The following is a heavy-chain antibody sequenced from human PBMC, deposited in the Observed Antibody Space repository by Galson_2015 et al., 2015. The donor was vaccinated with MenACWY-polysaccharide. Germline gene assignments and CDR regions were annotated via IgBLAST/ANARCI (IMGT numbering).Heavy chain of an antibody. D-gene: IGHD2-2*02. CDR3: WVYCSSASCYTGIPS. CDR1: GFTFSRYW. Sequence: SLRLSCAASGFTFSRYWMHWVRQAPGKGLVWVSLINSDGSRTSHADSVKGRFTISRDNAKNTLYLQMNSLRAEDTAVYYCWVYCSSASCYTGIPSGGQGTLVTVSS. J-gene: IGHJ4*02. V-gene: IGHV3-74*01. CDR2: INSDGSRT.